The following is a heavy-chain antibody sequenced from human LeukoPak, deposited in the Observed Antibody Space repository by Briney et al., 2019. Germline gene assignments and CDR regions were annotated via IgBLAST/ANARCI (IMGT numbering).Heavy chain of an antibody. CDR1: GGSISSYY. J-gene: IGHJ4*02. Sequence: SETLSLTCTVSGGSISSYYWSWIRQPPGKGLEWIGYVYYSGSTNYNPSLMGRVTISVDTSKNQFSLKLSSVTAADTAVYYCARDMDAGIFDYWGQGTLVTVSS. CDR3: ARDMDAGIFDY. V-gene: IGHV4-59*01. CDR2: VYYSGST. D-gene: IGHD1-26*01.